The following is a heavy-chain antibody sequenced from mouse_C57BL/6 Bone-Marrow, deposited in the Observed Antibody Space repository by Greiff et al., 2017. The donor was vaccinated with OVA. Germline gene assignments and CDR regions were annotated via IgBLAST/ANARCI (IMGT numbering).Heavy chain of an antibody. J-gene: IGHJ1*03. CDR3: ARHEERHGDGSSSYWYFDV. CDR2: FYPGSGSI. V-gene: IGHV1-62-2*01. Sequence: LQESGAELVKPGASVKLSCKASGYTFTEYTIHWVKQRSGQGLEWIGWFYPGSGSIKYNEKFKDKATLTAEKSSRTDYMELRRLTSEDSAVYFFARHEERHGDGSSSYWYFDVWGTGTTVTVSS. CDR1: GYTFTEYT. D-gene: IGHD1-1*01.